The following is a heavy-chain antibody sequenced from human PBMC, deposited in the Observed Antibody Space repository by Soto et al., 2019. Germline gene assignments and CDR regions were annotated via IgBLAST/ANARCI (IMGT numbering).Heavy chain of an antibody. V-gene: IGHV3-30*04. D-gene: IGHD3-10*01. Sequence: QVQLEESGGGVVQPGRSLRLSCAASGFTFRTYAMNWVRQAPGTGLEWVAVTSAAEKQKYYADSVKGRFTISRDNSKDTVYLQMNGLRIEDTAVYYCVRGSYYAGTLGAFDVWGQGTMVTVTS. CDR1: GFTFRTYA. CDR3: VRGSYYAGTLGAFDV. J-gene: IGHJ3*01. CDR2: TSAAEKQK.